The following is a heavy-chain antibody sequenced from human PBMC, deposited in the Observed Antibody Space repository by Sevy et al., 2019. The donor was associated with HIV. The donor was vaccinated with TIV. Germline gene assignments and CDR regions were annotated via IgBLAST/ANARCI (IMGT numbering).Heavy chain of an antibody. CDR2: IKLDGSEK. Sequence: GGSLRLSCAASGFTFSNYWMSWVRQAPGKGLEWVANIKLDGSEKYYVDSVKGRFTIPRDNAKNSLYLQMNSLRSEDTALYYCARDCSSTSCLWGLDVWGQGTTVTVSS. V-gene: IGHV3-7*03. D-gene: IGHD2-2*01. CDR1: GFTFSNYW. CDR3: ARDCSSTSCLWGLDV. J-gene: IGHJ6*02.